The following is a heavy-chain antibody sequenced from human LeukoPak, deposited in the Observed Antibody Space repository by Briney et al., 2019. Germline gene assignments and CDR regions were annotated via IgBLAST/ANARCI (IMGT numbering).Heavy chain of an antibody. D-gene: IGHD2-8*01. Sequence: ASVKVSCKASGYTFTIYHMHWVRQAPGQGLEWMGKINLSGGSTTYAQKFQGRVTMTRDTSTSTVYMELSSLRSEDTAVYYCARDYVDDIPMIKDYWGQGTLVTVSS. J-gene: IGHJ4*02. V-gene: IGHV1-46*01. CDR2: INLSGGST. CDR1: GYTFTIYH. CDR3: ARDYVDDIPMIKDY.